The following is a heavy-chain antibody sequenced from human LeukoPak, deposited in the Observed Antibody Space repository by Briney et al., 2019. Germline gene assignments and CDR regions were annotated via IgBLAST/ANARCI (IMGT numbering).Heavy chain of an antibody. D-gene: IGHD5-18*01. CDR1: GGTFSSYA. CDR3: ARRHMGYSYGYGYYFDY. Sequence: ASVKVSCMASGGTFSSYAISWVRQAPGQGLEWMGGIIPIFGTANYAQKFQGRVTMTTDTSTSTAYMELRSLRSDDTAVYYCARRHMGYSYGYGYYFDYWGQGTLVTVS. V-gene: IGHV1-69*05. J-gene: IGHJ4*02. CDR2: IIPIFGTA.